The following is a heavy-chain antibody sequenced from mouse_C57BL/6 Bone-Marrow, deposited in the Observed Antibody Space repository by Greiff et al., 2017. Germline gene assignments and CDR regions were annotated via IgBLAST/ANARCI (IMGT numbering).Heavy chain of an antibody. CDR2: ISSGSSTI. V-gene: IGHV5-17*01. D-gene: IGHD2-4*01. CDR1: GFTFSDYG. CDR3: ARRDYPFFDY. J-gene: IGHJ2*01. Sequence: EVKLVESGGGLVKPGGSLKLSCAASGFTFSDYGMHWVRQAPEKGLEWVAYISSGSSTIYYADTVKGRFTISRDNAKNTLFLQTTSLRSEDTAMYYCARRDYPFFDYWGQGTTLTVSS.